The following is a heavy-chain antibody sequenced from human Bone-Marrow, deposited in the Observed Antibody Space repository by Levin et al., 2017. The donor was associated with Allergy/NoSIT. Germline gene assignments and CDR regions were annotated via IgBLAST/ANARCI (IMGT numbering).Heavy chain of an antibody. J-gene: IGHJ6*03. CDR3: ARGRLGYYYYMDV. CDR2: IYYTGST. V-gene: IGHV4-59*01. Sequence: GSLRLSCTVSGASINMYYWTWIRQPPGKGLEWIGYIYYTGSTIKYNPSLKSRATISVDTSKNQFSLNVTSMSAADTAVYYCARGRLGYYYYMDVWGKGTTATISS. CDR1: GASINMYY. D-gene: IGHD5-12*01.